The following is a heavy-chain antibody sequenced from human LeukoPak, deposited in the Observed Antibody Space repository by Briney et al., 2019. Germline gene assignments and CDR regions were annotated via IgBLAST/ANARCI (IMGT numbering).Heavy chain of an antibody. Sequence: GGSLRLSCAASGFTFSSYWLSWVRQAPGKGLEWVANIKQDGSELYYVDSVKGRFTISRDNAENSLYLQMNSLRAEDTAVYYCASGGXPFXGXXAXLDYWGQGTLVTVS. CDR3: ASGGXPFXGXXAXLDY. D-gene: IGHD3-16*01. CDR2: IKQDGSEL. CDR1: GFTFSSYW. V-gene: IGHV3-7*01. J-gene: IGHJ4*02.